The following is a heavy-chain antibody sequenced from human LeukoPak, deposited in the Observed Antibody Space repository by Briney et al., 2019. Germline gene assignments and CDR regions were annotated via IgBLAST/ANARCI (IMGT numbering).Heavy chain of an antibody. J-gene: IGHJ4*02. Sequence: GGSLRLSCAASGFTFSSYWMHWVRDAPGKGLVWVSRINSDGSSTSYADSVKGRFTISRDNAKNTLYLQMNSLRAEDTAVYYCARRTVVGTLYYWGQGTLVTVSS. V-gene: IGHV3-74*01. D-gene: IGHD6-13*01. CDR3: ARRTVVGTLYY. CDR1: GFTFSSYW. CDR2: INSDGSST.